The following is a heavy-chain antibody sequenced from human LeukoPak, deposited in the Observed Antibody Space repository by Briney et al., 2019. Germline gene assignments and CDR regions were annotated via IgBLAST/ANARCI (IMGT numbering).Heavy chain of an antibody. V-gene: IGHV3-48*03. CDR2: SSSGSTI. D-gene: IGHD5-24*01. CDR1: GFTFSIYE. J-gene: IGHJ4*02. Sequence: PGGSLRLSCAASGFTFSIYEMNWVRHAPGKRLEWVSSSSGSTIYYADSVKGRFTISRDNAKNSLFLQMNSLRAEDTAVYYCAREGDGYNPPIEYWGQGTLVSVSS. CDR3: AREGDGYNPPIEY.